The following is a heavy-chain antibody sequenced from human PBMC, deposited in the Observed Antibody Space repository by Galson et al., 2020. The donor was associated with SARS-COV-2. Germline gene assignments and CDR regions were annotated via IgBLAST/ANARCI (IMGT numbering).Heavy chain of an antibody. CDR2: ISGGGGTT. V-gene: IGHV3-23*01. Sequence: GGSLRLSCSASGFDFGAYAVAWLRQAAGQGLQWVAVISGGGGTTYYADSLKGRITVSRDNYKNTVDLEMRGLVADDSAIYYCAKLGSGLQTEFQWWGHGTRVSVSS. J-gene: IGHJ1*01. CDR3: AKLGSGLQTEFQW. CDR1: GFDFGAYA. D-gene: IGHD6-19*01.